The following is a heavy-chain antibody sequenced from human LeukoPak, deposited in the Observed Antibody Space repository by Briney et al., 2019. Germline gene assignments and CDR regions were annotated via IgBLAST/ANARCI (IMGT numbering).Heavy chain of an antibody. Sequence: ASVKVSCKASGYTFTSYAMHWVRQAPGQRLEWMGWISAYNGNTNYAQKLQGRVTMTTDTSTSTAYMELRSLRSDDTAVYYCARDSDSSGYYGFDYWGQGTLVTVSS. V-gene: IGHV1-18*01. CDR3: ARDSDSSGYYGFDY. CDR1: GYTFTSYA. CDR2: ISAYNGNT. J-gene: IGHJ4*02. D-gene: IGHD3-22*01.